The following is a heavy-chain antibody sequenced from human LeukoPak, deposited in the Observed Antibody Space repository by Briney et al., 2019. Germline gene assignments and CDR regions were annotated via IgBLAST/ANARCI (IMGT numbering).Heavy chain of an antibody. J-gene: IGHJ3*02. CDR2: IYFSGGT. D-gene: IGHD1-20*01. Sequence: SETLSLTCTVSGDSISSSNCYWGWIRQPPGKGLELIGSIYFSGGTYYNASLKSRVTISVDTHKNQFSLTLSSVTDAATVVYSSARSYNLKSIGAFDIWGQGTMVTVSS. CDR3: ARSYNLKSIGAFDI. V-gene: IGHV4-39*07. CDR1: GDSISSSNCY.